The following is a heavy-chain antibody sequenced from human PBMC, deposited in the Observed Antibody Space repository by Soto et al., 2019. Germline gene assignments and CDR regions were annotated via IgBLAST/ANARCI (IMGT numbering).Heavy chain of an antibody. D-gene: IGHD3-22*01. Sequence: GGSLRLSCAASGFTFSSYGMHWVRQAPGKGLEWVAVIWYDGSNKYYADSVKGRFTISIDNSKNTLYLQMNSLRAEDTAVYYCARDGLDYYDSSGHATGYYGMDVWGQGTTVTVSS. CDR3: ARDGLDYYDSSGHATGYYGMDV. CDR1: GFTFSSYG. CDR2: IWYDGSNK. J-gene: IGHJ6*02. V-gene: IGHV3-33*01.